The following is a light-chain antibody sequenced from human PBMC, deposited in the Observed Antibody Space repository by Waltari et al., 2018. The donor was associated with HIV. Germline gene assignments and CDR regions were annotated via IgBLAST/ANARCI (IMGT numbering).Light chain of an antibody. CDR3: QSSDIRLHGLWV. V-gene: IGLV1-40*01. CDR1: TSNIGAGHD. Sequence: QSLLTQPPSVSATPGQRITISCTGHTSNIGAGHDVHWYRQLPGTAPRLLIFANSNRPSGVPDRISGSKSTASASLAITGLQAEDEGYYYCQSSDIRLHGLWVFGGGTKVTVL. J-gene: IGLJ3*02. CDR2: ANS.